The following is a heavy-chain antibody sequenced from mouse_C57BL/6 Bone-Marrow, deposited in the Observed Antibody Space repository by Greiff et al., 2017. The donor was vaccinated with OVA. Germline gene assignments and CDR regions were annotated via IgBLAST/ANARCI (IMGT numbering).Heavy chain of an antibody. CDR1: GFNIKDDY. J-gene: IGHJ3*01. CDR3: TKTAQARFAY. D-gene: IGHD3-2*02. V-gene: IGHV14-4*01. CDR2: IDPENGDT. Sequence: EVQLQQSGAELVRPGASVKLSCTASGFNIKDDYMHWVKQRPEQGLEWIGWIDPENGDTEYASKFQGKATITADTSSNTAYLQLSSLTSEDTAVDYCTKTAQARFAYWGQGTLVTVAA.